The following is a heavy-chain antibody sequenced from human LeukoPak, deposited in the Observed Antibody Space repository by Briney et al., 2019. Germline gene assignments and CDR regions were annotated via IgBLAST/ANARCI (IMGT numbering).Heavy chain of an antibody. V-gene: IGHV4-34*01. Sequence: SETLSLTCAVYGGPFSSYYWTWIRQSPGKGLEWIGEINHNKTTNYNPSLTSRVTISVDTSKNQFSLKLSSVTAADTAVYYCARGRRISSGWYGGVYWGQGTLVTVSS. D-gene: IGHD6-19*01. J-gene: IGHJ4*02. CDR2: INHNKTT. CDR1: GGPFSSYY. CDR3: ARGRRISSGWYGGVY.